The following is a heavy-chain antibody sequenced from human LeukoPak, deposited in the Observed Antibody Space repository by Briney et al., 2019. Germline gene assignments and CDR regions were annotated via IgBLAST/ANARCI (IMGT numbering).Heavy chain of an antibody. V-gene: IGHV3-23*01. CDR3: AKSELWYYFDY. CDR1: GFTFSSNA. J-gene: IGHJ4*02. Sequence: QSGGSLRLSCAASGFTFSSNAMSWVRQAPGKGLEWVSGISGSGGSTYYADSVKGRFTTSRDNSKNTLYLQMNSLRAEDTAVYYCAKSELWYYFDYWGQGTLVTVSS. CDR2: ISGSGGST. D-gene: IGHD1-7*01.